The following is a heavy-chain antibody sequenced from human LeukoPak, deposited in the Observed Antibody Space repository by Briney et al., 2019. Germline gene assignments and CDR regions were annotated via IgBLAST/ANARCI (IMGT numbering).Heavy chain of an antibody. J-gene: IGHJ4*02. CDR2: ISSSSSYI. CDR3: ARGDVTVATILLDF. D-gene: IGHD5-12*01. Sequence: GGSLRLSCAASGFTFSSYSMNWVRQAPGKGLEWVSSISSSSSYIYYADSVKGRFTISRDNAKNSLYLQMNSLRAEDTALYYCARGDVTVATILLDFWGQGTLVTVSS. V-gene: IGHV3-21*01. CDR1: GFTFSSYS.